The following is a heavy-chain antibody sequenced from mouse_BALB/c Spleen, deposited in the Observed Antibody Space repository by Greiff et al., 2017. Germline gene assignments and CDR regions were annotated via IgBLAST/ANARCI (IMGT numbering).Heavy chain of an antibody. CDR1: GFTFSSYA. V-gene: IGHV5-6-5*01. Sequence: EVKLQESGGGLVKPGGSLKLSCAASGFTFSSYAMSWVRQTPEKRLEWVASISSGGSTYYPDSVKGRFTISRDNARNILYLQMSSLRSEDTAMYYCAREGYYGSSYDWGQGTTLTVSS. D-gene: IGHD1-1*01. CDR3: AREGYYGSSYD. J-gene: IGHJ2*01. CDR2: ISSGGST.